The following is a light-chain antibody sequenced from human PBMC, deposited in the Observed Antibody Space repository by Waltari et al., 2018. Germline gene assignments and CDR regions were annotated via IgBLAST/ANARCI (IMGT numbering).Light chain of an antibody. CDR2: DVN. Sequence: QSALTQPASVSGYPGQSITISCTGSSSDVDYVSWYQQFPGKAPKVLIYDVNRRPSGVSNRFSGSKSGSTASLTISGLQPQDEADYYCTSYADIIPVVFGGGTKLTVL. V-gene: IGLV2-14*03. CDR3: TSYADIIPVV. J-gene: IGLJ2*01. CDR1: SSDVDY.